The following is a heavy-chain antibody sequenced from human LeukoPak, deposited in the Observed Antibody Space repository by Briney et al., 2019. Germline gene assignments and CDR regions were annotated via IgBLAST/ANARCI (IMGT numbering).Heavy chain of an antibody. Sequence: GRSLRLSCAASGFMFSNYGMHWVRQAPGKGLEWVAVIWYDGSNEYYADSVEGRFTISRDNSKNTLYLQMNSLRAEDTDVYYCARALPDYYDGSGYYDYWGQGTLVTVSS. CDR3: ARALPDYYDGSGYYDY. D-gene: IGHD3-22*01. CDR1: GFMFSNYG. J-gene: IGHJ4*02. V-gene: IGHV3-33*01. CDR2: IWYDGSNE.